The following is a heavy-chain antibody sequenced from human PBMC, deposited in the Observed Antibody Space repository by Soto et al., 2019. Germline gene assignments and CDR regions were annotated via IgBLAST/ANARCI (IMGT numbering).Heavy chain of an antibody. CDR1: GYTFTSYC. V-gene: IGHV1-18*01. CDR3: ARDRGLFRGYFGNWFDP. Sequence: ASVKVSCKSSGYTFTSYCISWVRQAPGQGLEWMGWISAYNGNTNYAQKLQGRVTMTTDTSTSTAYMELRSLRSDDTAVYYCARDRGLFRGYFGNWFDPWGQGTLGTVSS. J-gene: IGHJ5*02. D-gene: IGHD3-10*01. CDR2: ISAYNGNT.